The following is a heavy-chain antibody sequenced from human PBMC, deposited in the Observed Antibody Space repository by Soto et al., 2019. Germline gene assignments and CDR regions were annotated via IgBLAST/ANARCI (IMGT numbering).Heavy chain of an antibody. CDR2: IIPIFGTA. J-gene: IGHJ6*02. CDR3: ARDGGSLTTWTAYYYYGMDV. D-gene: IGHD4-17*01. V-gene: IGHV1-69*01. Sequence: QVQLVQSGAEVKKPGSSVKVSCKASGGTFSSYAISWVRQAPGQGLEWMGGIIPIFGTANYAQKFQGRVTITADESTSTAYMELSSLRSEDTAVYYCARDGGSLTTWTAYYYYGMDVWGQGTTVTVSS. CDR1: GGTFSSYA.